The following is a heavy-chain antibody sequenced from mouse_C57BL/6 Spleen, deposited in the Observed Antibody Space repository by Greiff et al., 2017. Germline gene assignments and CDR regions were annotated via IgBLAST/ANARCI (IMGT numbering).Heavy chain of an antibody. CDR3: AKGRDMDY. CDR1: GFTFSDYG. D-gene: IGHD1-1*01. V-gene: IGHV5-17*01. Sequence: EVQLQQSGGGLVKPGGSLKLSCAASGFTFSDYGMHWVRQAPEKGLEWVAYISSGSSTIYYADTVKGRFTISRDNAKNTLFLQMTSLRSEDTAMYYCAKGRDMDYWGQGTSVTVSS. CDR2: ISSGSSTI. J-gene: IGHJ4*01.